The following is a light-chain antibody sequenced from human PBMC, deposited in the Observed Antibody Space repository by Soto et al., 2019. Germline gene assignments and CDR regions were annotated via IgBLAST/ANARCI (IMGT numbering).Light chain of an antibody. V-gene: IGKV3-20*01. CDR1: QSVSSSY. J-gene: IGKJ1*01. CDR3: QHQGT. CDR2: GAS. Sequence: EIVLTQSPGTLSLSLGERATLSCRASQSVSSSYLAWYQQKPGQAPRLLIYGASSRATGIPDRFSGSGSGTDFTLTISRLEPEDFAVYYCQHQGTFGQGTKVDIK.